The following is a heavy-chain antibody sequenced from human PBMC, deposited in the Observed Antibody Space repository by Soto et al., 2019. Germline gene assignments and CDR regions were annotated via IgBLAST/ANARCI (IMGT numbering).Heavy chain of an antibody. CDR3: ASGNFYSYFALDV. CDR1: GGSVSSSSYY. CDR2: IYYNGGT. J-gene: IGHJ6*02. V-gene: IGHV4-39*01. Sequence: PSETLSLTCTVSGGSVSSSSYYWGWIRQPPGKGLEWIGSIYYNGGTYYNPSLKSRVTISVDTSKNQLSLKVTSVTAADTAVFYRASGNFYSYFALDVWGQGTSLTVSS. D-gene: IGHD1-7*01.